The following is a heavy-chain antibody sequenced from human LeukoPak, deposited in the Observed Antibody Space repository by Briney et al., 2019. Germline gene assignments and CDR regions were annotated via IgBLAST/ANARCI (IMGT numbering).Heavy chain of an antibody. V-gene: IGHV4-39*01. D-gene: IGHD1-7*01. Sequence: SETLSLTCTVSGDSISTSSYYWGWIRQPPGKGLEWLGEINDNGRANYNPSLMSRVTVSVDTSKNQFSLRLTSVTATDTAVYYCARRWNYGRNYYIDVWGKGATVSVSS. CDR1: GDSISTSSYY. CDR3: ARRWNYGRNYYIDV. CDR2: INDNGRA. J-gene: IGHJ6*03.